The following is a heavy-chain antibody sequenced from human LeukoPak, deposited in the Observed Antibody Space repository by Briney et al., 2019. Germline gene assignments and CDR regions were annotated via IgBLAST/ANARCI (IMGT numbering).Heavy chain of an antibody. Sequence: PSETLSLTCTVSGGSISSYYWSWIRQPPGKGLEWIGYIYYNGSTNYNPSLKSRVTISVDTSKNQFSLKLSSVTAADTAVYYCARDRPGFSGYYYGMDVWGKGTTVTVSS. J-gene: IGHJ6*04. D-gene: IGHD3-10*01. CDR3: ARDRPGFSGYYYGMDV. CDR2: IYYNGST. CDR1: GGSISSYY. V-gene: IGHV4-59*01.